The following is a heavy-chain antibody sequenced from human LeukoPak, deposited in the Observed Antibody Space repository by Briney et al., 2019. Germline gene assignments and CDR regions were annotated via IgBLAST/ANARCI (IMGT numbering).Heavy chain of an antibody. V-gene: IGHV3-23*01. CDR1: GFTFSSYA. Sequence: GGSLRLSCAASGFTFSSYAMSWVRQAPGKGLEWVSAISGSGGSTYYADSVKGRFTISRDSSKNTLYLQMNNLRAEDTAVYYCARPLGHCTATSCYLLGFWGQGTLVTVSS. D-gene: IGHD2-2*01. CDR2: ISGSGGST. J-gene: IGHJ4*02. CDR3: ARPLGHCTATSCYLLGF.